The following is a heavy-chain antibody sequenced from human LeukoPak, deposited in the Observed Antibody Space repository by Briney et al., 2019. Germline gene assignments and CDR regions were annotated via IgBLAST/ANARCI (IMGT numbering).Heavy chain of an antibody. CDR3: ARDFRGGRSGLDAFDI. Sequence: ASVKVSCKASGYTFTGYYMHWVRQAPGQGLEWMGWINPNSGGTNYAQKFQGRVTMTRDTSISTAYMELSRLRSDDTAVYYCARDFRGGRSGLDAFDIWGQGTMVTVSS. J-gene: IGHJ3*02. D-gene: IGHD3-3*01. CDR2: INPNSGGT. CDR1: GYTFTGYY. V-gene: IGHV1-2*02.